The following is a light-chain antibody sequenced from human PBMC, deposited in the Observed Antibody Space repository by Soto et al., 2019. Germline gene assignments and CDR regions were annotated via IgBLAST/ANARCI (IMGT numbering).Light chain of an antibody. CDR1: QSISSS. CDR3: QQTFTTPHT. CDR2: AAS. V-gene: IGKV1-39*01. Sequence: DIQMIQSPSSLSASVGDSVTITCRASQSISSSLNWYQQKPGKAPRLLIYAASTLQSGVPSGFSGSGSGTDFALTISSLQPENFATYYCQQTFTTPHTFGQGTKLEIK. J-gene: IGKJ2*01.